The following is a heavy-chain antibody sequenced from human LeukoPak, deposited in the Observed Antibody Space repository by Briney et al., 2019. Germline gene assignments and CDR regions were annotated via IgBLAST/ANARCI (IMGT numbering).Heavy chain of an antibody. CDR3: ARDPWSGELPFGY. Sequence: SETLSLTCAVYGGSFSGYYWSWIRQPPGKGLEWIGEINHSGSTNYNPSLKSRVTISVDTSKNQFSLKLSSVTAADTAVYYCARDPWSGELPFGYWGQGTLVTVSS. V-gene: IGHV4-34*01. J-gene: IGHJ4*02. CDR2: INHSGST. D-gene: IGHD3-3*01. CDR1: GGSFSGYY.